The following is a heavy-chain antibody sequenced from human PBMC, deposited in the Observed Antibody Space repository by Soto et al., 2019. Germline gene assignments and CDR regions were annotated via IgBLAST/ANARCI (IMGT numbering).Heavy chain of an antibody. CDR3: ARPSPGGYFDY. CDR2: ISSNGGST. CDR1: GFTFSSYA. V-gene: IGHV3-64*02. D-gene: IGHD1-26*01. J-gene: IGHJ4*02. Sequence: EVQLVESGEGLVQPGGSLRLSCAASGFTFSSYAMHWVRQAPGKGLEYVSAISSNGGSTYYADSVKGRFTISRDNSKNTLYLQMGSLRAEDMAVYYCARPSPGGYFDYWGQGTLVTVSS.